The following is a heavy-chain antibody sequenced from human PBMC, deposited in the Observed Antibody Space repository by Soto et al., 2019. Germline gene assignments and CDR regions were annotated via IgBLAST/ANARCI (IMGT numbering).Heavy chain of an antibody. CDR1: RYSFTTYA. CDR3: ARDPGTGSALRAYHFDY. V-gene: IGHV1-3*01. D-gene: IGHD1-1*01. Sequence: ASVKVSCKASRYSFTTYALHWVRQAPGERLEWMGWINAGNGDTKYAEKFQGRVTITRDTSANTAYMELSSLRSEDTSVYYCARDPGTGSALRAYHFDYWGQGTLVTVSS. CDR2: INAGNGDT. J-gene: IGHJ4*02.